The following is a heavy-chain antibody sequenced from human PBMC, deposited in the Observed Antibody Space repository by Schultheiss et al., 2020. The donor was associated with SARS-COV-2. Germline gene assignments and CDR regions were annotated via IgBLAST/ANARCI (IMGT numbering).Heavy chain of an antibody. CDR3: ARWAGYSYGYPPAASRYYYYGMDV. CDR1: GGSISSGGYY. V-gene: IGHV4-61*02. D-gene: IGHD5-18*01. J-gene: IGHJ6*02. Sequence: SETLSLTCTVSGGSISSGGYYWGWIRQPPGKGLDWIGRIYTSGSTNYNPSLKSRVTISVDTSKNQFSLKLSSVTAADTAVYYCARWAGYSYGYPPAASRYYYYGMDVWGQGTTVTVSS. CDR2: IYTSGST.